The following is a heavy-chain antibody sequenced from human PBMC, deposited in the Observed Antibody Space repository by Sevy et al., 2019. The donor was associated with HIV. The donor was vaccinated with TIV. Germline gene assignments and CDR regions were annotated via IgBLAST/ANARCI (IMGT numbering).Heavy chain of an antibody. CDR3: ARGEDFYDSSGNYYSWAFDI. Sequence: GGSLRLSCAASGFSVSSNYMSWVRQAPGKGLEWVSVMYRDGSTYYADSVKGRFTIVRDESKNTMYLQMNSLRAEDTAVYYCARGEDFYDSSGNYYSWAFDIWGQGTMVTVSS. D-gene: IGHD3-22*01. CDR2: MYRDGST. CDR1: GFSVSSNY. V-gene: IGHV3-53*01. J-gene: IGHJ3*02.